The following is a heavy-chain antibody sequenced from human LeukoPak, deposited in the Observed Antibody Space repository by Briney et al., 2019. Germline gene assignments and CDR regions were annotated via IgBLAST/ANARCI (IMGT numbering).Heavy chain of an antibody. CDR1: GYTFTSYY. CDR2: INSSGGST. D-gene: IGHD4-23*01. V-gene: IGHV1-46*01. CDR3: ARTVVTVNSDYFDY. Sequence: ASVNVSCKASGYTFTSYYMHWVRQAPGQGLEWMGIINSSGGSTSYAQKFQGRVAMTRDTSTSTVYMELSSLRSEDTAVYYCARTVVTVNSDYFDYWGQGTLVTVSS. J-gene: IGHJ4*02.